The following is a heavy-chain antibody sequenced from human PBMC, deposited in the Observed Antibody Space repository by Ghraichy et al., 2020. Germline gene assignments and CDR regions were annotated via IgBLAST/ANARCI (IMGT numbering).Heavy chain of an antibody. CDR2: TSYDETSK. CDR3: ARGLGSGSFLIDY. Sequence: LSLTCAAAGFTFTSYAMHWVRQAPGKGLEWVAITSYDETSKYYGDTVKGRFTISRDNSMNILYLQMNSLRPEDTAVYYCARGLGSGSFLIDYWGQGTLVTVSS. D-gene: IGHD3-10*01. J-gene: IGHJ4*02. V-gene: IGHV3-30-3*01. CDR1: GFTFTSYA.